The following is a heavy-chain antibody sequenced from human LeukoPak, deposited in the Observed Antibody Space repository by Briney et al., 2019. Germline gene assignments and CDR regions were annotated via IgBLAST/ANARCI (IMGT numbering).Heavy chain of an antibody. CDR3: ARDHVRLRWFDY. Sequence: GGSLRLSCAASGFTFSSYRMNWVRQAPGKGLEWVSYISSSSSYIYYADSVKGRFTISRDNAKNSLYLQMNSLRAEDTAVYYCARDHVRLRWFDYWGQGTLVTVSS. D-gene: IGHD6-13*01. V-gene: IGHV3-21*05. CDR1: GFTFSSYR. J-gene: IGHJ4*02. CDR2: ISSSSSYI.